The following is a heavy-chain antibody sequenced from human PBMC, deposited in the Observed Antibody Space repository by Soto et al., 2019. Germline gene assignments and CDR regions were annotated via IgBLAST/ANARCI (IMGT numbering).Heavy chain of an antibody. J-gene: IGHJ6*01. CDR3: ARQGYCSSTSCLPYYYYYGMDV. V-gene: IGHV1-69*02. CDR1: GGTFSSYT. D-gene: IGHD2-2*01. CDR2: IIPILGIA. Sequence: QVQLVQSGAEVKKPGSSVKVSCKASGGTFSSYTISWVRQAPGQGLEWMGRIIPILGIANYAQKFQGRVTITADKSTSTAYMELSSLRSEDTAVYYCARQGYCSSTSCLPYYYYYGMDVW.